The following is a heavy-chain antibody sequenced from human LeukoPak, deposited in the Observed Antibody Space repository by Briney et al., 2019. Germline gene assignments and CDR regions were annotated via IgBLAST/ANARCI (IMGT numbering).Heavy chain of an antibody. V-gene: IGHV3-11*01. CDR3: ARSIGLTGGGVDV. Sequence: PGGSLRLSCAASGLTFSDYNMIWVRQAPGKGLEWVSYITNGGSTIHHADSVKGRFTISRDNAKKTLYLQMNSLRAEDTAVYYCARSIGLTGGGVDVWGQGTTVTVSS. CDR1: GLTFSDYN. J-gene: IGHJ6*02. D-gene: IGHD3-9*01. CDR2: ITNGGSTI.